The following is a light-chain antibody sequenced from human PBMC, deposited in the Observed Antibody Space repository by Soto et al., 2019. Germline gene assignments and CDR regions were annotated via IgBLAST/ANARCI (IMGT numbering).Light chain of an antibody. J-gene: IGKJ4*01. CDR2: DAS. CDR3: QQRIIGGVT. Sequence: DIVLTQSPATLSLSPGERATLSCSASQRVSSYLAWYQQSPGQAPRLLIYDASNRATGTPARLRGSGSGTDFTLNTICLETEDLAFYHCQQRIIGGVTFGGGTRLAIK. V-gene: IGKV3-11*01. CDR1: QRVSSY.